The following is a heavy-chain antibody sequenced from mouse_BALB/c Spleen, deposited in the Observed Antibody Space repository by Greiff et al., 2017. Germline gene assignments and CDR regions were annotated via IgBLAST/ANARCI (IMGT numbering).Heavy chain of an antibody. CDR1: GFAFSSYD. CDR2: ISSGGGST. D-gene: IGHD2-4*01. Sequence: EVQVVESGGGLVKPGGSLKLSCAASGFAFSSYDMSWVRQTPEKRLEWVAYISSGGGSTYYPDTVKGRFTISRDNAKNTLYLQMSSLKSEDTAMYYCASGGLRRWYFDVWGAGTTVTVSS. CDR3: ASGGLRRWYFDV. V-gene: IGHV5-12-1*01. J-gene: IGHJ1*01.